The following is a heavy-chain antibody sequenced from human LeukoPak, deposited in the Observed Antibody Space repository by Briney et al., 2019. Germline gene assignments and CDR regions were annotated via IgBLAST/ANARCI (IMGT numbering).Heavy chain of an antibody. Sequence: SETLSLTCTVSGGSISSYYWSWIRQPPGKGLEWIGYIYYSGSTNYNPSLKSRVTISVDTSKNQFSLKLGSVTAADTAVYYCARDDTAMGFDYWGQGTLVTVSS. CDR1: GGSISSYY. CDR3: ARDDTAMGFDY. J-gene: IGHJ4*02. D-gene: IGHD5-18*01. V-gene: IGHV4-59*01. CDR2: IYYSGST.